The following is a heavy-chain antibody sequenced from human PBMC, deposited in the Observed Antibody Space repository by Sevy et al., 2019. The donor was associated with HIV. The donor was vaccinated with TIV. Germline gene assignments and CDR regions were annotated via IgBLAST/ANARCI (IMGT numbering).Heavy chain of an antibody. D-gene: IGHD6-13*01. CDR3: ARRGIAAAGTDYYYYMDV. V-gene: IGHV3-7*01. CDR2: IKQDGSEK. CDR1: GFTFSSYW. Sequence: GGSLRLSCAASGFTFSSYWMSWVRQAPGKGLEWVAIIKQDGSEKYYVDSVKGRFTISRDNAKNSLYLQMNSLRAEDTAVYYCARRGIAAAGTDYYYYMDVWGKGTTVTVSS. J-gene: IGHJ6*03.